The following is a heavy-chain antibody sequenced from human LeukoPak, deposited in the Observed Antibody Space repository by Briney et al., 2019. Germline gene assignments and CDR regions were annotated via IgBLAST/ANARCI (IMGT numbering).Heavy chain of an antibody. D-gene: IGHD3-22*01. Sequence: TSETLSLTCTVSGGSISSYYWSWIRQPPGKGLEWIGYIYYSGSTNYNPSLKSRVTISVDTSKNQFSLKLSSVTAADTAVYYCARSITMIVVVFDYWGQGTLVTVSS. CDR1: GGSISSYY. V-gene: IGHV4-59*08. J-gene: IGHJ4*02. CDR2: IYYSGST. CDR3: ARSITMIVVVFDY.